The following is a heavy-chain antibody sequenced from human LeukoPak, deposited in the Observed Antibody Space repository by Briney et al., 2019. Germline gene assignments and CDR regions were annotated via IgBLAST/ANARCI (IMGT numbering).Heavy chain of an antibody. CDR2: IKVDGSEK. V-gene: IGHV3-7*03. Sequence: PGGSLRLSCAASGFIFSNFWMSWVRQAPGKGLEWVANIKVDGSEKYYVDSVKGRFTISRDNAEKSLYLQMNSLRAEDTAVYYCARKTGTTREAFDYWGQGAQVTVSS. CDR1: GFIFSNFW. J-gene: IGHJ4*02. D-gene: IGHD1-1*01. CDR3: ARKTGTTREAFDY.